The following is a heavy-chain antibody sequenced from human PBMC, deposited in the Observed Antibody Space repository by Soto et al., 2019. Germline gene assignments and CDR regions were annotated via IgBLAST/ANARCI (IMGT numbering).Heavy chain of an antibody. CDR1: GFTFSSHG. CDR2: IRRRSDL. CDR3: ARTGGPGYYAWDYGMDV. V-gene: IGHV3-48*02. D-gene: IGHD1-26*01. J-gene: IGHJ6*02. Sequence: EVQIVESGGTLVHPGASLRLSCITSGFTFSSHGLNWVRQAPGKGLEWLAYIRRRSDLWYADSARGRFTISSDDVNNSLNLHMNSMTDADTVVYYCARTGGPGYYAWDYGMDVWGRGTAVTVS.